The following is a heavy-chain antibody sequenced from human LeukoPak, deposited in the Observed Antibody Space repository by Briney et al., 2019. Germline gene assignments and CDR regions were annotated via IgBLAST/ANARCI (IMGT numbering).Heavy chain of an antibody. CDR1: GFNFSIYP. V-gene: IGHV3-23*01. D-gene: IGHD6-19*01. Sequence: PGGSLRLSCTTSGFNFSIYPMTWVRQAPGKGLEWVSAISGSGGSTYYADSVKGRFTISRDNSKNTLYLQMNSLGVEDTAVYYCAKSDDGWYSHWGQGTLLTVSS. CDR3: AKSDDGWYSH. CDR2: ISGSGGST. J-gene: IGHJ4*02.